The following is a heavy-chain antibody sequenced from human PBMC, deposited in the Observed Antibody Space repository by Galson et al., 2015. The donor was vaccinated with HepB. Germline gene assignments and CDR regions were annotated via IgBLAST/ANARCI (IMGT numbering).Heavy chain of an antibody. Sequence: SLRLSCAASGFTFDDYAMHWVRQAPGKGLEWVSGTSWNSAQIWYADSVKGRFTISRDNAKNSVYLQMNSLRVEDSALYYCAKDSYSNRNYGMDGWGQGTTVTVSS. CDR3: AKDSYSNRNYGMDG. CDR2: TSWNSAQI. CDR1: GFTFDDYA. J-gene: IGHJ6*02. D-gene: IGHD4-11*01. V-gene: IGHV3-9*01.